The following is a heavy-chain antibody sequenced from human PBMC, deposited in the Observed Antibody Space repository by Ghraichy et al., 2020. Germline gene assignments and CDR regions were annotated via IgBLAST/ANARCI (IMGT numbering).Heavy chain of an antibody. CDR1: GFTFSNYA. CDR2: ILGSGSDT. CDR3: AKVGRFFDWFYFDY. D-gene: IGHD3-9*01. V-gene: IGHV3-23*01. Sequence: LSLTCAASGFTFSNYAMTWVRQAPGKGLEWVSSILGSGSDTYYADSVKGRFTISRDNSKDTLYLQMNSLRAEDTTIYYCAKVGRFFDWFYFDYWGQGTLVTVSS. J-gene: IGHJ4*02.